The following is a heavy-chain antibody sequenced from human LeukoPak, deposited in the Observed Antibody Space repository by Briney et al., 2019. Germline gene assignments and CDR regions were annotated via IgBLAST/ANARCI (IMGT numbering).Heavy chain of an antibody. D-gene: IGHD6-13*01. J-gene: IGHJ4*02. CDR2: INHSGST. CDR3: ARGRSYSSSWYADFDY. Sequence: SETLSLTCAVYGGSFSGYYWSWIRQPPGKGLEWIGEINHSGSTNYNPSLKSRVTISVDTSKNQFSLKLSSVTAADTAVYYCARGRSYSSSWYADFDYWGQGTLVTVSS. V-gene: IGHV4-34*01. CDR1: GGSFSGYY.